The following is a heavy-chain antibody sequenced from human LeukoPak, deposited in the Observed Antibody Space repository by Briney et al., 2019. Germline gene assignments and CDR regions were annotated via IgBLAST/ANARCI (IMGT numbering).Heavy chain of an antibody. CDR2: IYVSGTT. V-gene: IGHV3-66*02. J-gene: IGHJ4*02. CDR1: GLTVSSSY. Sequence: GGSLRLSCTASGLTVSSSYMSWVRQAPGKGLEWVSIIYVSGTTYYADSVKGRFTISRDSSKNTLYLQMNSLSAEDTAVYCCADTRSYSFDYWGRGTLVAVSS. D-gene: IGHD3-10*01. CDR3: ADTRSYSFDY.